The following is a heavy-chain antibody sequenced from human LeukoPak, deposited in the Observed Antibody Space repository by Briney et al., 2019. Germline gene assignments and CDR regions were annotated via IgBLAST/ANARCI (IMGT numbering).Heavy chain of an antibody. Sequence: ASVKVSCKASGYTFAIYYIHWVRQAPGQGLEWTGIINPSGGSTSYTQKFQGRLTMTRDTSTSTVYMEPSSLRSEDTAVYYCARAKGLFDHWGQGTLVTVSS. V-gene: IGHV1-46*01. CDR2: INPSGGST. J-gene: IGHJ4*02. CDR3: ARAKGLFDH. CDR1: GYTFAIYY.